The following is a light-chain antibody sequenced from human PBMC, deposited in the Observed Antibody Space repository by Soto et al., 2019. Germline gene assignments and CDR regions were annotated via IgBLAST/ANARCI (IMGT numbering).Light chain of an antibody. CDR1: QNIFSY. Sequence: DIQMTQSPSSLSASVGDRVTITCRASQNIFSYLSWYQQKPGKAPKLLIYAASSLQSGVPSRFSGSGSGTDFTLTISSLQPEDFATYYCQQSYSTPTFGQGTKLEIK. J-gene: IGKJ2*01. V-gene: IGKV1-39*01. CDR3: QQSYSTPT. CDR2: AAS.